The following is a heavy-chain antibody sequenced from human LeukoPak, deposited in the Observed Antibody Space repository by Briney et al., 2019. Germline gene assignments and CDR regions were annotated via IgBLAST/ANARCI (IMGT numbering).Heavy chain of an antibody. D-gene: IGHD4-17*01. CDR2: INAGNGKT. CDR3: ARGRWTATETTYYLDY. V-gene: IGHV1-3*01. Sequence: ASVKVSCKASGYSFSDYAIQWVRQAPGQRLEWMGWINAGNGKTKYSQNFQGRRTITRDRSASTAYMELSSLRSEDTSIYYCARGRWTATETTYYLDYWGQGTLVTVSS. J-gene: IGHJ4*02. CDR1: GYSFSDYA.